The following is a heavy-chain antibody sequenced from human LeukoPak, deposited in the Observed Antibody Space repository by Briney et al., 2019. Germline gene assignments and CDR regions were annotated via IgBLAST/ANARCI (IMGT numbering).Heavy chain of an antibody. CDR1: GFTFSSYG. J-gene: IGHJ4*02. D-gene: IGHD3-3*01. V-gene: IGHV3-33*01. CDR3: ARDQYDFWSGPAFDY. CDR2: IWYDGTKK. Sequence: PGGSLRLSCAASGFTFSSYGMHWVRQAPGRGLEWVAIIWYDGTKKYYAESVKGRFTISRDNSKNTLYLQMNSLRAEDTAVYYCARDQYDFWSGPAFDYWGQGTLVTVSS.